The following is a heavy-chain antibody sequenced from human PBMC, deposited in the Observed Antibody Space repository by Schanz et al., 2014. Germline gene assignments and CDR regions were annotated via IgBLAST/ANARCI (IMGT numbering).Heavy chain of an antibody. V-gene: IGHV3-48*01. J-gene: IGHJ4*02. D-gene: IGHD1-26*01. Sequence: EVQLVESGGGLVQPGGSLRLSCTASGFTFSSYSMHWVRQAPGKGLEWISYIGSSSSRIDHADSVKGRFTISRDNAKNSLYLQMNSLRAEDTAVYYWARSRSGFYFDYWGQGTLVTVSS. CDR3: ARSRSGFYFDY. CDR1: GFTFSSYS. CDR2: IGSSSSRI.